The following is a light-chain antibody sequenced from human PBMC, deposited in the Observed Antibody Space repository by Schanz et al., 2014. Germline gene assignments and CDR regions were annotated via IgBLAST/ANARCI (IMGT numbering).Light chain of an antibody. Sequence: QSALTQPASVSGSPGQSITISCTGTSSDVGGYNYVSWYQQHPGKAPKLMIYDVNNRPSGVSNRFSGSKSGNTASLTISGLQAEDEADYYCSSYTSTSTLIFGGGTKLTV. CDR1: SSDVGGYNY. J-gene: IGLJ2*01. CDR3: SSYTSTSTLI. V-gene: IGLV2-14*01. CDR2: DVN.